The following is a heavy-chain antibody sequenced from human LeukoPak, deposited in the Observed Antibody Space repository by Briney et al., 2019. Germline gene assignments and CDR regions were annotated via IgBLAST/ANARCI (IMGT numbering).Heavy chain of an antibody. CDR3: ARGYSGYDFIIDY. CDR1: GGTFSSYA. D-gene: IGHD5-12*01. Sequence: SVKVSFKASGGTFSSYAISWVRQAPGQGLEWMGGIIPIFGTANYAQKFQGRVTITADESTSTAYMELSSLRSEDTAVYYCARGYSGYDFIIDYWGQGTLVTVSS. J-gene: IGHJ4*02. V-gene: IGHV1-69*13. CDR2: IIPIFGTA.